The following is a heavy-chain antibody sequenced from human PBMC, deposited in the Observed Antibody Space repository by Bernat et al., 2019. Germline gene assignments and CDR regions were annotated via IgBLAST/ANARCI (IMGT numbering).Heavy chain of an antibody. Sequence: QVQLVESGGGVVQPGRSLRLSCAASGFTFSSYGMHWVRQAPGKGLEWVAVIWYDGSNKYYADSVKGRFTISRDNSKNTLYLQMNSLRAEDTAVYYCARAFAIAAAGTYYWGQGTLVTVSS. CDR1: GFTFSSYG. V-gene: IGHV3-33*01. J-gene: IGHJ4*02. D-gene: IGHD6-13*01. CDR2: IWYDGSNK. CDR3: ARAFAIAAAGTYY.